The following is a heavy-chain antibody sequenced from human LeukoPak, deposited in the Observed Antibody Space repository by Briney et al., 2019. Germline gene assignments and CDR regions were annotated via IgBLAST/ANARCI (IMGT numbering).Heavy chain of an antibody. CDR1: GYTFTRYD. Sequence: ASVKLSCKASGYTFTRYDINWVRQATGQGPEWMGWMKHNSRNTGYAQQFQGRVTMTRTTTTSTAYMELRSLRSDGTAVYYCARGWFGQLLQDDWGQGTLVTVSS. V-gene: IGHV1-8*01. J-gene: IGHJ4*02. CDR3: ARGWFGQLLQDD. CDR2: MKHNSRNT. D-gene: IGHD3-10*01.